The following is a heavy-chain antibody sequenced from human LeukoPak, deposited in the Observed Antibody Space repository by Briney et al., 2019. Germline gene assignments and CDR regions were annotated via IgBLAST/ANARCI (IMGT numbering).Heavy chain of an antibody. CDR1: GGSFRAYF. V-gene: IGHV4-34*01. J-gene: IGHJ4*02. CDR2: INHSGDT. D-gene: IGHD6-6*01. CDR3: ARENWRSKSIDFDS. Sequence: SETLSLTCAVHGGSFRAYFWSWIRQSPGKGLEWIGEINHSGDTNYNPSLKNRVTISSDTSKDQFSLRLSSVTAADMAAYFCARENWRSKSIDFDSWGQGTLVTVSS.